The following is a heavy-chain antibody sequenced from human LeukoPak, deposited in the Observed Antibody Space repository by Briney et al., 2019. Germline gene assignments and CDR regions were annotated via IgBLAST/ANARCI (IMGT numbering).Heavy chain of an antibody. V-gene: IGHV3-15*01. D-gene: IGHD6-13*01. J-gene: IGHJ4*02. CDR1: GFTFNNAY. Sequence: GGSLRLSCAASGFTFNNAYMCWVRQAPGKGLEWVGRIKSKVDGETTDYGAPVKGRFTISRDDSRNTLYLQMNSLKTEDTAVYYCTTDAGYSSRWYNYWGQGTLVTVSS. CDR3: TTDAGYSSRWYNY. CDR2: IKSKVDGETT.